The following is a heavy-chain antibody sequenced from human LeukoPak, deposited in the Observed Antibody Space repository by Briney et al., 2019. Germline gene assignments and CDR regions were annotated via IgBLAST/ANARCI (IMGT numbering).Heavy chain of an antibody. D-gene: IGHD1-1*01. CDR1: GFTFSSYW. CDR3: ARDHRDNTYYYYGMDV. Sequence: PGGSLRLSCAASGFTFSSYWMSWVRQAPGKGLEWVANIKQDGSEKYYVDSVKGRFTISRDNAKNSLYLQMNSLRAEDTGVYYCARDHRDNTYYYYGMDVWGQGTTVTVSS. CDR2: IKQDGSEK. J-gene: IGHJ6*02. V-gene: IGHV3-7*01.